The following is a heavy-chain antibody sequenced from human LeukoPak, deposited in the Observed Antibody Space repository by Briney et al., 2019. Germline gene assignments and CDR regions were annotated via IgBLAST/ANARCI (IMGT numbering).Heavy chain of an antibody. V-gene: IGHV3-30-3*01. CDR3: AAVRSSSWYEDDY. J-gene: IGHJ4*02. CDR2: ISYDGSNK. D-gene: IGHD6-13*01. CDR1: GFTFSSYA. Sequence: GGSLRLSCAASGFTFSSYAMHWVRQAPGKGLEWVAVISYDGSNKYYADSVKGRFTISRDNSKNTLYLQMNSLRAEDTAVYYCAAVRSSSWYEDDYWGQGTLVTVSS.